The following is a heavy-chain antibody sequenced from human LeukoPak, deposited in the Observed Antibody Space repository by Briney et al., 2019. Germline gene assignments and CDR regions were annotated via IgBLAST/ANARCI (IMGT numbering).Heavy chain of an antibody. CDR2: ITWDGEST. V-gene: IGHV3-43*01. CDR3: VYSGDYEKGY. D-gene: IGHD4-17*01. CDR1: GFVFEDYT. J-gene: IGHJ4*02. Sequence: GGSLRLSCAASGFVFEDYTMHWVRQAPGKGLEWVSVITWDGESTYYADSVKGRFTISRDNAKNSLYLQMNSLRAEDTAVYYCVYSGDYEKGYWGQGTLVTVSS.